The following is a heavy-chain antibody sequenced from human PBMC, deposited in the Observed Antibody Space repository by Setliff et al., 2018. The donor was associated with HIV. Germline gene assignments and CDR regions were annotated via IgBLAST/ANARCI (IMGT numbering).Heavy chain of an antibody. CDR3: ARDPSQYFDFLLDPQPLNV. Sequence: PSETLSLTCTVSSGYMSGNFWTWIRQTPGEGLEWIGNIYLGETTNYNPSLKSRVTISLDTSKRQFSLHLTSVTAADTAIYYCARDPSQYFDFLLDPQPLNVWGHGTMVTVSS. D-gene: IGHD3-9*01. CDR1: SGYMSGNF. CDR2: IYLGETT. V-gene: IGHV4-59*01. J-gene: IGHJ3*01.